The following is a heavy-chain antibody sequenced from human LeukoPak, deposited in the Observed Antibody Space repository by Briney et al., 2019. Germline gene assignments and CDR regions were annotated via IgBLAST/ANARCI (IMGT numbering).Heavy chain of an antibody. CDR1: GGSISSYY. V-gene: IGHV4-59*01. J-gene: IGHJ5*02. CDR2: IYYSGST. CDR3: ARERYDILTGYLSAPDWFDP. D-gene: IGHD3-9*01. Sequence: SETLSLTCTVSGGSISSYYWSWIRQPPGKGLEWIGYIYYSGSTNYNPSFKSRVTISVDTSKNQFSLKLSSVTAADTAVYYCARERYDILTGYLSAPDWFDPWGQGTLVTVSS.